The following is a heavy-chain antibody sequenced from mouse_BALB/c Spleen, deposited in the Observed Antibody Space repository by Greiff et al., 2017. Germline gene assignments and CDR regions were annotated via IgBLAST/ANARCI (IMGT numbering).Heavy chain of an antibody. V-gene: IGHV6-6*02. CDR2: IRLKSNNYAT. CDR3: TRLRFAY. J-gene: IGHJ3*01. CDR1: GFTFSNYW. Sequence: DVQLVESGGGLVQPGGSMKLSCVASGFTFSNYWMNWVRQSPEKGLEWVAEIRLKSNNYATHYAESVKGRFTISRDDSKSSVYLQMNNLRAEDTGIYYCTRLRFAYWGQGTLVTVSA.